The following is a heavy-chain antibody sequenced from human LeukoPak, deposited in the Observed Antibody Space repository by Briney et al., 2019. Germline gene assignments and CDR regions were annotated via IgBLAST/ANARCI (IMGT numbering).Heavy chain of an antibody. CDR3: AKHEGSYYDKSVYTFDF. CDR1: TGSVNSGVYY. Sequence: SETLSLTCSVSTGSVNSGVYYWGWVRQPPGKGLEWIGSIHSSGNSYCNPSLKSRVTLSVDTSKNQFSLKLSSVTAADRAVYYCAKHEGSYYDKSVYTFDFWGLGTLVTVSS. D-gene: IGHD3-22*01. V-gene: IGHV4-39*01. J-gene: IGHJ4*02. CDR2: IHSSGNS.